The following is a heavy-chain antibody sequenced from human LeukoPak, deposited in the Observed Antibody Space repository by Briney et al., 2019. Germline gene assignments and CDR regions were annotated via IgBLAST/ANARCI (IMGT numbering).Heavy chain of an antibody. D-gene: IGHD4-23*01. CDR3: ATDRKVGTWDPRFDY. J-gene: IGHJ4*02. V-gene: IGHV3-33*03. Sequence: GGSLRLSCAASGFTFSSYGMHWVRQAPGKGLEWVAGIWYDGSNKYYADSVKGRFTISRDNAKISLYLQMNSLRAEDTAVYYCATDRKVGTWDPRFDYWGQGTLVTVSS. CDR2: IWYDGSNK. CDR1: GFTFSSYG.